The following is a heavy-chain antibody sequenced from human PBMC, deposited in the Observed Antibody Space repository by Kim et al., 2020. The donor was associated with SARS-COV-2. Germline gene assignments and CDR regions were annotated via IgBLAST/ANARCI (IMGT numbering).Heavy chain of an antibody. V-gene: IGHV1-46*01. CDR1: GYTFTSYY. J-gene: IGHJ4*02. D-gene: IGHD5-12*01. CDR3: ARVRDGYNHYFDY. CDR2: INPSGGTT. Sequence: ASVKVSCKASGYTFTSYYIHWVRQAPGQGLEWMGIINPSGGTTTYAQKFQGRVTMTRDTSTSTVYMELSILRSEDTAVYFCARVRDGYNHYFDYWGQGAVVTVSS.